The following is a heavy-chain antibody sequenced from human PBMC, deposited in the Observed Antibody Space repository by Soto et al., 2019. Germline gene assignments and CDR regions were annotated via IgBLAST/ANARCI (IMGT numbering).Heavy chain of an antibody. Sequence: GGSLRLSCSASGFTFSSYWMHWVRQAPGKGLVWVSRINTDGSSTSYADSVKGRFTISRDNAKNTLYLQMNSLRDEDTAVFYCAREVYRGMDVWGQGTTVTVSS. CDR3: AREVYRGMDV. V-gene: IGHV3-74*01. D-gene: IGHD1-26*01. CDR2: INTDGSST. CDR1: GFTFSSYW. J-gene: IGHJ6*02.